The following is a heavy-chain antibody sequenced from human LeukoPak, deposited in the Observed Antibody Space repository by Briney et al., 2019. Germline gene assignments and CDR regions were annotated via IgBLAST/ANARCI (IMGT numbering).Heavy chain of an antibody. J-gene: IGHJ5*02. CDR3: ARDVDIVVVVAASQKGHNWFDP. CDR2: IIPIFGIT. CDR1: GGTFSSYS. V-gene: IGHV1-69*04. Sequence: ASVKVSCKASGGTFSSYSIRWVRQAPGQGLEWMGRIIPIFGITNYAQKIQGRVTITADKSTSTAYMELSSLRSEDTAVYYCARDVDIVVVVAASQKGHNWFDPWGQGTLVTVSS. D-gene: IGHD2-15*01.